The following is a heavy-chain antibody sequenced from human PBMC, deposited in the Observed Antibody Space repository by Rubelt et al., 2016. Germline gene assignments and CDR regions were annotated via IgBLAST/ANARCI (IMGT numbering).Heavy chain of an antibody. D-gene: IGHD1-26*01. CDR3: ARGTYSGTYYMYFDY. CDR1: GGSINSYY. V-gene: IGHV4-59*01. J-gene: IGHJ4*02. Sequence: QVQLQESGPGQAKPSETLSLTCTVSGGSINSYYWSWIRQPPGKGLEWIWNIYYNGSTNYNPSLKSLGSMSVAPSKNQLSLGLRSVTTADSAVYYCARGTYSGTYYMYFDYWGQGTLVTVSS. CDR2: IYYNGST.